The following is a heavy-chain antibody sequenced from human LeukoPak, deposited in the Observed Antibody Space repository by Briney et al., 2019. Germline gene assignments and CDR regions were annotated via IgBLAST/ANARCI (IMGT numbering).Heavy chain of an antibody. CDR2: ISSSSSYI. D-gene: IGHD3-10*01. CDR3: ARDGNYYGSGSYYKD. J-gene: IGHJ4*02. V-gene: IGHV3-21*04. CDR1: GFTFSSYS. Sequence: SGGSLRLSCAASGFTFSSYSMNWVRQAPGKGLEWVSSISSSSSYIYYADSVKGRFTISRDNAKNSLYLQMNSLRAEDTAVYYCARDGNYYGSGSYYKDWGQGTLVTVSS.